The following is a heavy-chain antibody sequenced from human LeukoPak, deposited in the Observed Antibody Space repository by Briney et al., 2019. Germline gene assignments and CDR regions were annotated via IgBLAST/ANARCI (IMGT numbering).Heavy chain of an antibody. Sequence: SETLSLTCTVSGGSISSSSYYWGWIRQPPGKGLEWIGSIYYSGSTYYNPSLKSRVTISVDTSKNQFSLKLSSVTAADTAVYYCARGGRYYILGRSNWFDPWGQGTLVTVSS. V-gene: IGHV4-39*01. CDR2: IYYSGST. CDR1: GGSISSSSYY. CDR3: ARGGRYYILGRSNWFDP. J-gene: IGHJ5*02. D-gene: IGHD2/OR15-2a*01.